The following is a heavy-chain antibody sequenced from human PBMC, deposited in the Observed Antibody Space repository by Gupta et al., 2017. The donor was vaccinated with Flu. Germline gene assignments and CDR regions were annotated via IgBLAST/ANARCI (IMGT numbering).Heavy chain of an antibody. Sequence: VESGGGLVPPGGSLRLSCAASGVAFGDYEFSCVRLAPGKGLEWFAFISSSAVTCYTESIMGRVIISRDNAKNSLYLQMNSLRVEDTARYYYARGHLDAWGQGTLVTVSS. CDR2: ISSSAVT. CDR3: ARGHLDA. J-gene: IGHJ5*02. D-gene: IGHD3-3*02. V-gene: IGHV3-48*03. CDR1: GVAFGDYE.